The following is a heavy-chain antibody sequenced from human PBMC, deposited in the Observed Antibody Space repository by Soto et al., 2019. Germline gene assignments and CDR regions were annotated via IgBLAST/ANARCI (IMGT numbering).Heavy chain of an antibody. J-gene: IGHJ4*02. D-gene: IGHD1-26*01. CDR1: GGSFSGYY. Sequence: PSETLSLTCAVYGGSFSGYYWSWIRQPPGKGLEWIGEINHSGSTNYNPSLKSRVTISVDTSKNQFSLKLSSVTAADTAVYYCARIAGATRYFDYWGQGTLVTVSS. V-gene: IGHV4-34*01. CDR3: ARIAGATRYFDY. CDR2: INHSGST.